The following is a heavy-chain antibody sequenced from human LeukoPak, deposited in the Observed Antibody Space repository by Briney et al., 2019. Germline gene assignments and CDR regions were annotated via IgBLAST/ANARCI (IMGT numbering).Heavy chain of an antibody. V-gene: IGHV3-30*02. J-gene: IGHJ1*01. CDR3: ASDLSPAYFLH. Sequence: SGGSLRLSCAAPGFTFSNYGMHWVRQAPGKGLGRVAFIRYDGSNKYYPDSVKGRFSISRDNSKNTLYLQMNSLRAEDTAVYYCASDLSPAYFLHWGEGTLVTVSS. CDR2: IRYDGSNK. CDR1: GFTFSNYG. D-gene: IGHD2/OR15-2a*01.